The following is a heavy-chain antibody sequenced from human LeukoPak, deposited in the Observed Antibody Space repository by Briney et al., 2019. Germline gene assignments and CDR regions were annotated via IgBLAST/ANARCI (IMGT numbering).Heavy chain of an antibody. D-gene: IGHD2-2*01. CDR3: AREEDIVVVPAATLSYYYYYYMDV. CDR2: ISGSGGST. Sequence: GGSLRVSCAASGFTFSSYDMSWVRQAPGKGLEWVSAISGSGGSTYYADSVRGRFTISRDNSKSTLSLQMNSLRAEDTAVYYCAREEDIVVVPAATLSYYYYYYMDVWGKGTTVTVSS. V-gene: IGHV3-23*01. J-gene: IGHJ6*03. CDR1: GFTFSSYD.